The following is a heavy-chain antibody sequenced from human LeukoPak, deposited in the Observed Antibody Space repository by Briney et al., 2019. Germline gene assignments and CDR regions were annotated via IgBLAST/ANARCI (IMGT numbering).Heavy chain of an antibody. J-gene: IGHJ4*02. CDR3: ARGETGGYAYDY. CDR1: GYTLTSSG. CDR2: ITSYNGNT. Sequence: ASVKVSCKASGYTLTSSGISWVRQAPGQGLEWMGWITSYNGNTNYAQKIQGRVTMTTDTSTSTVYMELRSLRSDDTAVYYCARGETGGYAYDYWGQGTLVTVSS. V-gene: IGHV1-18*01. D-gene: IGHD3-16*01.